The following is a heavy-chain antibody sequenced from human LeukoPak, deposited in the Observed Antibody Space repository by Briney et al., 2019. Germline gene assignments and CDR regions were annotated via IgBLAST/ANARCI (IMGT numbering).Heavy chain of an antibody. Sequence: PGGSLRLSCAASGFTFSDHYMHWVRQAPGKGLEWVAVISYDGSNKYYADSVKGRFTISRDNSKNTLYLQMNSLRAEDTAVYYCASLGRTIFGVVTDPLRRWFDPWGQGTLVAVSS. CDR2: ISYDGSNK. J-gene: IGHJ5*02. V-gene: IGHV3-30-3*01. CDR1: GFTFSDHY. D-gene: IGHD3-3*01. CDR3: ASLGRTIFGVVTDPLRRWFDP.